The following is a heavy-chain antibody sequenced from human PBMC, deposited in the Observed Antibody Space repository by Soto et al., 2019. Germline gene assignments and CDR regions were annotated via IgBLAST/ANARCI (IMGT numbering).Heavy chain of an antibody. CDR1: GGSVSSGSYY. CDR2: IYYSGST. CDR3: ARAPVEMATISFDY. J-gene: IGHJ4*02. Sequence: PSETLSLTCTVSGGSVSSGSYYWSWIRQPPGKGLEWIGYIYYSGSTNYNTSLKSRVTISVDTSKNQFSLKLSSVTAADTAVYYCARAPVEMATISFDYWGQGTLVTVSS. V-gene: IGHV4-61*01. D-gene: IGHD5-12*01.